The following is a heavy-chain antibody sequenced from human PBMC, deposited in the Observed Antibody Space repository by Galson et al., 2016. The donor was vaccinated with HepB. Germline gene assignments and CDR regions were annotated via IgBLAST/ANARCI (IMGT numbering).Heavy chain of an antibody. Sequence: SLRLSCAASGFTFSFYRMNWVRQAPGKGLEWVSYISTGGSTVYYADSVEGRFTISRDNAKKSLYLQMNSLRAEDTVVYYCVRDPFHIQDPTVALGGYYFDYWGQGTLVTVSS. CDR1: GFTFSFYR. D-gene: IGHD4-23*01. J-gene: IGHJ4*02. CDR2: ISTGGSTV. V-gene: IGHV3-48*01. CDR3: VRDPFHIQDPTVALGGYYFDY.